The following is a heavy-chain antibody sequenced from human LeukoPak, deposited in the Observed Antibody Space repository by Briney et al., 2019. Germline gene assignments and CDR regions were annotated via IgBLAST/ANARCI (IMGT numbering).Heavy chain of an antibody. J-gene: IGHJ4*02. V-gene: IGHV4-34*01. CDR1: GGSFSGYY. CDR2: INHSGST. Sequence: SETLSLTCAVYGGSFSGYYWSWIRRPPGKGLEWIGEINHSGSTNYNPSLKSRVTISVDTSKNQFSLKLSSVTAADTAVYYCARGNSSSWSLDYWGQETLVTVSS. CDR3: ARGNSSSWSLDY. D-gene: IGHD6-13*01.